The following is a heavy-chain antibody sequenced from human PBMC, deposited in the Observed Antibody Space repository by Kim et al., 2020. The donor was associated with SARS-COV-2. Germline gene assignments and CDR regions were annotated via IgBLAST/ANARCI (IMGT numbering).Heavy chain of an antibody. Sequence: ASVKVSFQASGYTFTNFYMYWVRQAPGQGLEWMGRINLNGGDTNYAQKFQGRITLTRDTSLNTAYMELTGLSSDDTAVYYCARCTPRASYCSYWGQGSLV. V-gene: IGHV1-2*06. J-gene: IGHJ4*02. CDR3: ARCTPRASYCSY. D-gene: IGHD3-16*02. CDR1: GYTFTNFY. CDR2: INLNGGDT.